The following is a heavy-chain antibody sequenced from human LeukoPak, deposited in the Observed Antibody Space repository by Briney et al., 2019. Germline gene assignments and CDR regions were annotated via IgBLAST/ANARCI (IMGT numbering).Heavy chain of an antibody. CDR3: ARGRGIAAAGTFDP. J-gene: IGHJ5*02. D-gene: IGHD6-13*01. CDR1: GFNFSSYA. Sequence: MSGGSLRLSCAASGFNFSSYAMSWVRQAPGKGLEWIGEINHSGSTNYNPSLKSRVTISVDTSKNQFSLKLSSVTAADTAVYYCARGRGIAAAGTFDPWGQGTLVTVSS. V-gene: IGHV4-34*01. CDR2: INHSGST.